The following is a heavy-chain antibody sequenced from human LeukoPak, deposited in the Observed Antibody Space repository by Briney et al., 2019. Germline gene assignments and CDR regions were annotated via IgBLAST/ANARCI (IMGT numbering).Heavy chain of an antibody. CDR1: GFTFSSYA. CDR3: ARAVDDSSGFGY. J-gene: IGHJ4*02. Sequence: GGSLRLSCAASGFTFSSYAMSWVRQAPGKGLEWVSAISGSGGSTYYADSVKGRFTISRDNAKNSLYLQMNSLRAEDTAVYYCARAVDDSSGFGYWGQGTLVTVSS. D-gene: IGHD3-22*01. CDR2: ISGSGGST. V-gene: IGHV3-23*01.